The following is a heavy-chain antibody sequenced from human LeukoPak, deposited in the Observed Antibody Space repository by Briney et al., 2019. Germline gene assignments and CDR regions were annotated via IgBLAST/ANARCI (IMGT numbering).Heavy chain of an antibody. V-gene: IGHV4-39*07. J-gene: IGHJ4*02. CDR1: GGSISDSNYH. D-gene: IGHD2-15*01. CDR3: ASSGVVAGFGY. Sequence: SETLSLTCTVSGGSISDSNYHWAWIRQPPGKGLEWIGSIYHSGSTNYNPSLKSRVTISVDTSKNQFSLKLSSVTAADTAVYYCASSGVVAGFGYWGQGTLVTVSS. CDR2: IYHSGST.